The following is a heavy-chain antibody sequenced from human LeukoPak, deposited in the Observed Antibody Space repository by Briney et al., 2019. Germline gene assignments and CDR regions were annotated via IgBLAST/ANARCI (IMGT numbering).Heavy chain of an antibody. Sequence: SETLSLTCTVSGGSISSSSYYWGWICQPPGKGLEWIGSIYYSGSTYYNPSLKSRVTISVDTSKNQFSLKLRSVTAADTAVYYCARDRMGTVMVPIDYWGQGTLVTVSS. J-gene: IGHJ4*02. V-gene: IGHV4-39*07. CDR1: GGSISSSSYY. D-gene: IGHD5-18*01. CDR3: ARDRMGTVMVPIDY. CDR2: IYYSGST.